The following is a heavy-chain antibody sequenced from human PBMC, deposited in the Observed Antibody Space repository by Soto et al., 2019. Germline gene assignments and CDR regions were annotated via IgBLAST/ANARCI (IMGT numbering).Heavy chain of an antibody. Sequence: GGSLRLSCAASGFTFSSYAMSWVRQAPGKGLEWVSAISGSGGSTYYADSVKGRFTISRDNSKNTLYLQMNSLRAEDTALYYCRIVVVPAAIMRTDWFDPWGQGTLVTVSS. CDR1: GFTFSSYA. J-gene: IGHJ5*02. V-gene: IGHV3-23*01. D-gene: IGHD2-2*02. CDR2: ISGSGGST. CDR3: RIVVVPAAIMRTDWFDP.